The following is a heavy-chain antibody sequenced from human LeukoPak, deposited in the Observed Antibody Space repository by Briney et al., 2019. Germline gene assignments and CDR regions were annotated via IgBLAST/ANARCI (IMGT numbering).Heavy chain of an antibody. J-gene: IGHJ4*02. CDR2: IKPDGTTK. V-gene: IGHV3-7*03. CDR1: GFPFSSYS. D-gene: IGHD6-13*01. Sequence: GGSLRLSCAASGFPFSSYSMTWVRQAPGKGLEWVANIKPDGTTKFYVDSVKGRSTISRDNALNSLYLQMNSLRAEDTAIYYCARSIPYGTTWYGRSDYWGQGTLVTVSS. CDR3: ARSIPYGTTWYGRSDY.